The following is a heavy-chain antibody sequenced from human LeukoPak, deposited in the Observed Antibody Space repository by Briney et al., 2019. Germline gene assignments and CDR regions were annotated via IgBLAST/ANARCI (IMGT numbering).Heavy chain of an antibody. D-gene: IGHD2-15*01. V-gene: IGHV4-34*01. J-gene: IGHJ4*02. CDR3: ARGRGLVGYFDY. CDR2: INHSGST. CDR1: GGSFSGYY. Sequence: SETLSLTCAVYGGSFSGYYWSWIRQPPGKGLEWIGEINHSGSTNYNPSLKSRVTISVDTSKNQFSLKLSSVTAADTAVYYCARGRGLVGYFDYWGQGTLVTVSS.